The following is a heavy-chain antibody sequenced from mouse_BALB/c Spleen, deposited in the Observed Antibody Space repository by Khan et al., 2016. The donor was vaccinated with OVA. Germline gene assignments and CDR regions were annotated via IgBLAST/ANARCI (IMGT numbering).Heavy chain of an antibody. CDR2: INPYNGGT. J-gene: IGHJ3*01. CDR3: ARSGYGGFSY. Sequence: VQLKHSGPELVKPGASMKISCKASGYSFTDYTMNWVKQSHGKSLEWIGLINPYNGGTSDNQKFKGKATLTVDKSSSTVYMELLSLTSGDSAVYYCARSGYGGFSYWGQGTLVTVSA. CDR1: GYSFTDYT. V-gene: IGHV1-26*01. D-gene: IGHD1-2*01.